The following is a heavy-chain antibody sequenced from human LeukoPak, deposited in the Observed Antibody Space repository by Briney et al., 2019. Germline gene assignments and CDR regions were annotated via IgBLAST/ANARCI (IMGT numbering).Heavy chain of an antibody. CDR1: GFTFSTYA. CDR3: AKDSKIVGPTFRSYHYMDV. Sequence: GGSLRLSCAASGFTFSTYAMSWVRQAPGKGLEWVSGISGSGGSTYYADSVKGRFTISRDNSKKTLYLQMNSLRAEDTAVYYCAKDSKIVGPTFRSYHYMDVWGKGTTVTVSS. J-gene: IGHJ6*03. D-gene: IGHD1-26*01. CDR2: ISGSGGST. V-gene: IGHV3-23*01.